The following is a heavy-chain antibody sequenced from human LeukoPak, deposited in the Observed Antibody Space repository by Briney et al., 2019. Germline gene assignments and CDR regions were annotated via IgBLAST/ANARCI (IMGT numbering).Heavy chain of an antibody. CDR3: ARSGAVAEFDY. CDR2: IHTSGST. CDR1: GVSISSYY. J-gene: IGHJ4*02. V-gene: IGHV4-4*07. D-gene: IGHD6-19*01. Sequence: TSETLSLTCTVSGVSISSYYWSWIRQPAGKGLEWIGRIHTSGSTNYNPSLKSRVTISVDTSKNQFSLRLSSVTAADTAVYYCARSGAVAEFDYWGQGTLVTVSS.